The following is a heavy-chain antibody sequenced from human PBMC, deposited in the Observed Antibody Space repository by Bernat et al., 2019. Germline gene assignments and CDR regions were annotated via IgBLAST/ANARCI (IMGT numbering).Heavy chain of an antibody. CDR2: IYWDDDK. Sequence: QITLKESGPMLVNPTQTLTLTCTFSGFSLSTSGVGVGWIRQPPGKALEWLALIYWDDDKRYSPSLKTRLTITKDTSKNQVVLTLTSVDPVDTATYYCAHRLSLGGYWNYGRFDYWGRGTLVTVSS. J-gene: IGHJ4*02. D-gene: IGHD1-7*01. V-gene: IGHV2-5*02. CDR1: GFSLSTSGVG. CDR3: AHRLSLGGYWNYGRFDY.